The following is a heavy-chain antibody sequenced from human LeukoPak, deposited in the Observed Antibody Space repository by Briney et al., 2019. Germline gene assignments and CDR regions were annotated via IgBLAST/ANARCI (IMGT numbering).Heavy chain of an antibody. CDR2: ISPDGGNT. CDR1: GFIFSSYS. CDR3: AREQPAGSTDC. V-gene: IGHV3-64*01. J-gene: IGHJ4*02. D-gene: IGHD2-2*01. Sequence: GGSLRLSCAASGFIFSSYSMHWVRQAPGKGLEYVSVISPDGGNTYYTNSVKGRFTISRDNSKNTLYLQMGSLREEDAAVYYCAREQPAGSTDCWGQGTLVTVSS.